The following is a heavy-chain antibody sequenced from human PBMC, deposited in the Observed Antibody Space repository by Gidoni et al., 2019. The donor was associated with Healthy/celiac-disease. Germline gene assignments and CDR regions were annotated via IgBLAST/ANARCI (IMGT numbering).Heavy chain of an antibody. D-gene: IGHD3-22*01. CDR3: ARSYDSSGYYKDYFDY. Sequence: QVQLQASGPGLVTPSETLSLTCTVTGGSTSSYYWSWIRQPPGKGLEWIGYIYYSGSTNYNPSLKSRVTISVDTSKNQFSLKLSSVTAADTAVYYCARSYDSSGYYKDYFDYWGQGTLVTVSS. V-gene: IGHV4-59*01. CDR1: GGSTSSYY. CDR2: IYYSGST. J-gene: IGHJ4*02.